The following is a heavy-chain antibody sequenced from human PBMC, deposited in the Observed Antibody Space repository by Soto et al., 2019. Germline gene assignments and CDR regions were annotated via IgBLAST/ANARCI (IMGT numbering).Heavy chain of an antibody. CDR2: INPNSGGT. D-gene: IGHD2-15*01. CDR3: ARDIDMDIVVEVAATAPGY. J-gene: IGHJ4*02. V-gene: IGHV1-2*02. Sequence: GASVKVSCKASGYTFTGYYMHWVRQAPGQGLEWMGWINPNSGGTNYAQKLQGRVTMTRDPSISTAYMELSRLRSDDTAVYYCARDIDMDIVVEVAATAPGYWGQVTLVTVSS. CDR1: GYTFTGYY.